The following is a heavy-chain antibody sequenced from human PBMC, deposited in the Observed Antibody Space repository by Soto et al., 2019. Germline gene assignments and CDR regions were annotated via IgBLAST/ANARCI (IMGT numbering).Heavy chain of an antibody. Sequence: QVQLVPSGAEVKKPGSSVKVSCKASGGTFSSYALSWVRPAPGQGLAWMGGMIPIFGTANYAQKFQGRGTSTADESTSTAYMELSSLRCEDTAGYYCKQGVNACDIWGQGTMVTVSS. J-gene: IGHJ3*02. CDR1: GGTFSSYA. D-gene: IGHD2-8*01. CDR3: KQGVNACDI. CDR2: MIPIFGTA. V-gene: IGHV1-69*01.